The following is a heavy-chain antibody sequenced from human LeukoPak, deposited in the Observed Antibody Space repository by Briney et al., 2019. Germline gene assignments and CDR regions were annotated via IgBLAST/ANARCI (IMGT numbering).Heavy chain of an antibody. CDR3: AREGYSYGYDLPGDY. CDR2: INPSGGST. CDR1: GYTFTSYY. Sequence: ASVKVSCKASGYTFTSYYMHWVRQAPGQGLEWIGIINPSGGSTSYAQKFQGRVTMTRDTSTSTVYMELSSLRSEDTAVYYCAREGYSYGYDLPGDYWGQGTLVTVSS. V-gene: IGHV1-46*01. D-gene: IGHD5-18*01. J-gene: IGHJ4*02.